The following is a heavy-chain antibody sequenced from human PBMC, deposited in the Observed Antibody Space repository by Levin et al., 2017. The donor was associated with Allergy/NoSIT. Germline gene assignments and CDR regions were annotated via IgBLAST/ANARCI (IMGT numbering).Heavy chain of an antibody. D-gene: IGHD2-15*01. CDR2: ISAYNGNT. CDR3: ARAYPGGFVVVVAATRGLPGPLDY. J-gene: IGHJ4*02. Sequence: ASVKVSCKASGYTFTSYGISWVRQAPGQGLEWMGWISAYNGNTNYAQKLQGRVTMTTDTSTSTAYMELRSLRSDDTAVYYCARAYPGGFVVVVAATRGLPGPLDYWGQGTLVTVSS. V-gene: IGHV1-18*01. CDR1: GYTFTSYG.